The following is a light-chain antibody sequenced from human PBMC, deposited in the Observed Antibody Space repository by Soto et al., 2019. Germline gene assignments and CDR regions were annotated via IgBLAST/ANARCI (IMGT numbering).Light chain of an antibody. V-gene: IGKV1-33*01. Sequence: IHMTQCRSSLSASVGYSVTITCQATQDIRKYLNWYQQKPGKAPKLLIYDASSLETGVPSRFSGSGSGTDFTFTISSLQPEDFATYYCQQYDNLPLIFGQGTLLEIK. CDR1: QDIRKY. CDR2: DAS. J-gene: IGKJ5*01. CDR3: QQYDNLPLI.